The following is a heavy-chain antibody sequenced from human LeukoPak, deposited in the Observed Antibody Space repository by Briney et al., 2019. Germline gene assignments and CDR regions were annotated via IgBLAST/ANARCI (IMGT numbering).Heavy chain of an antibody. V-gene: IGHV4-30-4*08. CDR3: VRASPQWLVLD. Sequence: PSETLSLTCTVSGDSINSGQFYWSWIRQPPGKGLEWIGYIYHRGITNYNPSLKSRVSMSVDTSKSQLSLKLKSVTAADTAVYYCVRASPQWLVLDWGQGTLVTVSS. D-gene: IGHD6-19*01. J-gene: IGHJ4*02. CDR1: GDSINSGQFY. CDR2: IYHRGIT.